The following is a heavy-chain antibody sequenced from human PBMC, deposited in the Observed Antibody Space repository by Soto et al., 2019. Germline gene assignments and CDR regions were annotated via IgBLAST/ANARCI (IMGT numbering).Heavy chain of an antibody. J-gene: IGHJ4*02. CDR3: AKRGAVAGGF. CDR1: GFTFTSDD. V-gene: IGHV3-23*01. Sequence: EVQLLESGGGLVQPGGSLRLSCATSGFTFTSDDMSWVRQAPGKGLEWVSAMRRSGDSTYYADSVKGRFTISRDSSKNTLYLKMNSLRFEDTAVYYCAKRGAVAGGFWGQGTLVTVSS. D-gene: IGHD6-19*01. CDR2: MRRSGDST.